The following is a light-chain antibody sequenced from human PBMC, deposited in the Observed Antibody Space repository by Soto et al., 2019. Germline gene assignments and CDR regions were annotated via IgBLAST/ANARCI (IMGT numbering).Light chain of an antibody. Sequence: QSVLTQPASVSGSPGQSITISCTGTSGDIGTYNLVSWYQHHPGKAPKLMIYEVSKRPSGVSDRFSGSKSGNTASLTISRLQAEDEADYYCCSYAGSNYVFGSGTKVTVL. J-gene: IGLJ1*01. CDR2: EVS. CDR3: CSYAGSNYV. CDR1: SGDIGTYNL. V-gene: IGLV2-23*02.